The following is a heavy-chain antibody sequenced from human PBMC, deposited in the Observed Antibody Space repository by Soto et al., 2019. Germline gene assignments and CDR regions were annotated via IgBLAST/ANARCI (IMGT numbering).Heavy chain of an antibody. CDR3: AKLKGLYGDYGPFDY. D-gene: IGHD4-17*01. J-gene: IGHJ4*02. CDR2: ISGSGGST. CDR1: GFTFSSYA. Sequence: GGSLRLSCAASGFTFSSYAMSWVRQAPGKGLEWVSAISGSGGSTYYADSVKGRFTISRDNSKNTLYLQMNSLRAEDTAVHYCAKLKGLYGDYGPFDYWGQGTLVTVSS. V-gene: IGHV3-23*01.